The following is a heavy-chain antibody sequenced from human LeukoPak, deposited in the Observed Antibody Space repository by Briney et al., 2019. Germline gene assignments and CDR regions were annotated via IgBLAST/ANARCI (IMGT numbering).Heavy chain of an antibody. CDR2: IEHDGTTK. CDR3: AREVPNLDYFDY. J-gene: IGHJ4*02. CDR1: GFTFSAYW. Sequence: PGGSLRLSCTVSGFTFSAYWMSWVRQAPGKGLERVANIEHDGTTKFYLDSVKGRFTISRDNARSSLYLQMNSLRAEDTAVYYCAREVPNLDYFDYWGQGTLVTVSS. V-gene: IGHV3-7*01.